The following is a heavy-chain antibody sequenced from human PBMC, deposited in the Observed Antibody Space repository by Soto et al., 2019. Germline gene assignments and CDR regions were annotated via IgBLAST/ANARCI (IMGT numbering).Heavy chain of an antibody. CDR3: ALPAYGPYGMDV. Sequence: SVKVACKASGYTFTSYGISWVRQAPGQGLEWMGWISAYNGNTNYAQKLQGRVTMTTDTSTSTAYMELRSLRSDDTAVYYCALPAYGPYGMDVWGQGTTVTVSS. D-gene: IGHD3-10*01. CDR2: ISAYNGNT. J-gene: IGHJ6*02. V-gene: IGHV1-18*04. CDR1: GYTFTSYG.